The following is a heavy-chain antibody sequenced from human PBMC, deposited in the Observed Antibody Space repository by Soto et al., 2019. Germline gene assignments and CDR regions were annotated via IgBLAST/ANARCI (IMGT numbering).Heavy chain of an antibody. Sequence: GGSVRLSCAASGFTFSSYDMHWVRQATGKGLEWVSAIGTAGDTYYPGSVKGRFTISRENAKNSLYLQMNSLRAGDTAVYYCARGGAPWAFDIWGQGTMVTVSS. CDR2: IGTAGDT. J-gene: IGHJ3*02. CDR3: ARGGAPWAFDI. CDR1: GFTFSSYD. V-gene: IGHV3-13*01.